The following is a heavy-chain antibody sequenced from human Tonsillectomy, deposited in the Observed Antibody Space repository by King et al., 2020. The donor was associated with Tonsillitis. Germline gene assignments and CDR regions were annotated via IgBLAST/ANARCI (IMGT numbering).Heavy chain of an antibody. CDR2: ISYDGSNK. CDR1: GFTFSSYG. Sequence: QLVQSGGGVVQPGRSLRLSCAASGFTFSSYGMHWVRQAPGKGLEWVAVISYDGSNKYYADSVKGRLTISRDNSKNTLYLQIYSLRAKDTAVYYCAKSHFFRVLQGYSGYDSAFDYWGQGTLVTVSS. J-gene: IGHJ4*02. D-gene: IGHD5-12*01. V-gene: IGHV3-30*18. CDR3: AKSHFFRVLQGYSGYDSAFDY.